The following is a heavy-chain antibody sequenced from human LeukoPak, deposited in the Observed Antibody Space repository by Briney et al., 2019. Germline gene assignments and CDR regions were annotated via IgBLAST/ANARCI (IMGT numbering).Heavy chain of an antibody. D-gene: IGHD3-10*01. J-gene: IGHJ4*02. V-gene: IGHV4-31*03. CDR1: GGSISSGAYY. CDR2: IYYSGGT. CDR3: ARDLSMVRGPFDY. Sequence: PSQTLSLTCTVSGGSISSGAYYWSWIRQHPGKGLEWIGYIYYSGGTYYNPSLKSRVTISVDTSKNQFSLKLSSVTAADTAVYYCARDLSMVRGPFDYWGQGTLVTVSS.